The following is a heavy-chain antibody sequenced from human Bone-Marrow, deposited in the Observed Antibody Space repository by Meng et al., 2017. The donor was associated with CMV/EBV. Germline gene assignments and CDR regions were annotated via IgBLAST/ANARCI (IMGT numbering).Heavy chain of an antibody. J-gene: IGHJ4*02. CDR2: ISWNSGSI. Sequence: GGSLRLSCAASGFTFDDYAMHWVRQAPGKGLEWVSGISWNSGSIGYADSVKGRFTTSRDNAKNSLYLQMNSLRAEDTALYYCAKDMNSSTKKGFFDYWGQGTLVTVSS. V-gene: IGHV3-9*01. CDR3: AKDMNSSTKKGFFDY. D-gene: IGHD6-13*01. CDR1: GFTFDDYA.